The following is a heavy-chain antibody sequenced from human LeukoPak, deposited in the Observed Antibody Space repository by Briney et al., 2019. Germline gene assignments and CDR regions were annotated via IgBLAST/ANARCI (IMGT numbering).Heavy chain of an antibody. CDR3: ARERKRWFGEGGYYFDY. CDR1: GGSISSGSYY. Sequence: PSQTLSLACTVSGGSISSGSYYWSWIRQPAGKGLEWIGRIYTSGSTNYNPSLKSRVTISVDTSKNQFSLKLSSVTAADTAVYYCARERKRWFGEGGYYFDYWGRGTLVTVSS. D-gene: IGHD3-10*01. J-gene: IGHJ4*02. CDR2: IYTSGST. V-gene: IGHV4-61*02.